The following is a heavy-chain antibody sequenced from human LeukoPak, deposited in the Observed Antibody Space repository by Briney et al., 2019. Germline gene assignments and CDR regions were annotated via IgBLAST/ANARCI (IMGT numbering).Heavy chain of an antibody. V-gene: IGHV3-48*03. CDR2: ISSSGSTI. Sequence: GGSLRLSCAASGFTFSSYEMNWVRQAPGKGLEWVSYISSSGSTIYYADSVKGRFTISRGNAKNSLYLQMDSLRAEDTAVNYCAELGITMIGGVWGKGTTVTISS. J-gene: IGHJ6*04. CDR1: GFTFSSYE. CDR3: AELGITMIGGV. D-gene: IGHD3-10*02.